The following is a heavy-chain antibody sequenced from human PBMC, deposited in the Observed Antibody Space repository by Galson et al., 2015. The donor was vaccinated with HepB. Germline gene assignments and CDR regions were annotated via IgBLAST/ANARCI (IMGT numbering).Heavy chain of an antibody. Sequence: SLRLACAASGFGFSVYSIDWVRQAQGKGLGWGSSISSSGNYIYYANSLQVRFTISRDNAKNSLYLQMNSLRAEDTAVYYCARVSNYGDIRDSFDIWGQGTMVTASS. CDR1: GFGFSVYS. V-gene: IGHV3-21*06. J-gene: IGHJ3*02. CDR2: ISSSGNYI. D-gene: IGHD4-17*01. CDR3: ARVSNYGDIRDSFDI.